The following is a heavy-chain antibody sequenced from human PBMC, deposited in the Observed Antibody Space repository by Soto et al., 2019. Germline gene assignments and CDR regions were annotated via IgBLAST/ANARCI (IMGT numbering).Heavy chain of an antibody. CDR3: TKAQYCSGGSCFLIES. V-gene: IGHV3-43D*04. Sequence: EVQLVESGGVVVHPGGSLRLSCAASGFTFDDYAMHWVRQVPGKGLEWVSIISKDGDWTHYADSVKGRFTISRDNNKNSLFLQMNGLRPEDTALYYCTKAQYCSGGSCFLIESWGQGNLVTVSS. J-gene: IGHJ5*02. D-gene: IGHD2-15*01. CDR1: GFTFDDYA. CDR2: ISKDGDWT.